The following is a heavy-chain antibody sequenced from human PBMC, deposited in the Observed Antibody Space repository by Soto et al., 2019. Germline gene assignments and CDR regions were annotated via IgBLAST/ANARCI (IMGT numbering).Heavy chain of an antibody. CDR3: ARDLGSGYDPGDY. CDR1: GDTLTIFA. J-gene: IGHJ4*02. Sequence: QVQLVQSGAEVKKPGSSVKVSCKASGDTLTIFAISWVRQAPGQGLEWMGGIIPTIGTTNYAQRFQGRITITGDESTGTAYMELSSLKSEDTAVYYCARDLGSGYDPGDYWGQGTLVTVSS. CDR2: IIPTIGTT. V-gene: IGHV1-69*12. D-gene: IGHD5-12*01.